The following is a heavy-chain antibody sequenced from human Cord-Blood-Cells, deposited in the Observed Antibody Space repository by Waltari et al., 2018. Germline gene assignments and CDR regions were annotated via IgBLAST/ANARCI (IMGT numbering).Heavy chain of an antibody. V-gene: IGHV4-39*01. CDR1: GGSISSSSYY. J-gene: IGHJ4*02. Sequence: QLQLQESGPGLVKPSETLSLTCTVSGGSISSSSYYWGWIRQPPGKGLEWIGRIYYSGSTYYNPALKSRVTISVDTSKNQFSLKLSSVTAADTAVYYCARHPYYYGSGSYYYWGQGTLVTVSS. CDR3: ARHPYYYGSGSYYY. D-gene: IGHD3-10*01. CDR2: IYYSGST.